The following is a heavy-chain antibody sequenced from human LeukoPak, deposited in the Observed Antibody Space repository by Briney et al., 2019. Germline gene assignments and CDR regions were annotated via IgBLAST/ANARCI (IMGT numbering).Heavy chain of an antibody. CDR2: ISGGAGGT. J-gene: IGHJ4*02. CDR1: GITLSNYG. Sequence: GGSLRLSCAVSGITLSNYGMSWVRQAPGKGLEPVAGISGGAGGTTYADSVKGRFTISRDNNKNTLFLQMNSLRAEDTAVYFCAKRGVVIRVILVGFYKEAYYFDSWGQGALVTVSS. D-gene: IGHD3-22*01. V-gene: IGHV3-23*01. CDR3: AKRGVVIRVILVGFYKEAYYFDS.